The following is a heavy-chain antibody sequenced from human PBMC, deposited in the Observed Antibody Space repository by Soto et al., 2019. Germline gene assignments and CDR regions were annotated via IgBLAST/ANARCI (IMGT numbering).Heavy chain of an antibody. CDR1: GFTFSSYA. CDR3: ARAEGFGYYYYGMDV. V-gene: IGHV3-30-3*01. J-gene: IGHJ6*02. CDR2: ISYDGSNK. Sequence: GGSLRLSCAASGFTFSSYAMHWVRQAPGKGLEWVAVISYDGSNKYYADSVKGRFTISRDNSKNTLYLQMNSLRAEDTAVYYCARAEGFGYYYYGMDVWGQGTTVTVSS. D-gene: IGHD3-16*01.